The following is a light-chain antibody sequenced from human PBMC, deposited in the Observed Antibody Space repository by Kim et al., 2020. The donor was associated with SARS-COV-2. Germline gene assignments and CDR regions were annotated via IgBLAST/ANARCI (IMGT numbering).Light chain of an antibody. Sequence: SYELTQPPSVSVSPGQTASITCSGDKLGDKYACWYQQKPGQSPVLVIYQDSKRPSGIPERFSGSNSGNTATLTISGTQAMDEADYYCQAWDSNTNYVFGTGTTVTVL. CDR3: QAWDSNTNYV. CDR2: QDS. J-gene: IGLJ1*01. CDR1: KLGDKY. V-gene: IGLV3-1*01.